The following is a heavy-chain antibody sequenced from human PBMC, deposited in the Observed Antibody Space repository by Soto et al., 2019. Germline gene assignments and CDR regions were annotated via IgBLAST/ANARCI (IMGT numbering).Heavy chain of an antibody. V-gene: IGHV4-34*01. CDR3: ARGLTGAPPIAARPGWFDP. CDR2: INHSGST. D-gene: IGHD6-6*01. J-gene: IGHJ5*02. Sequence: QVQLQQWGAGLLKPSETLSLTCAVYGGSFSGYYWSWIRQPPGKGLEWIGEINHSGSTNYNPSLKSRVTISVDTSKNQFSLKRSSVTAADTAVYYCARGLTGAPPIAARPGWFDPWGQGTLVTVSS. CDR1: GGSFSGYY.